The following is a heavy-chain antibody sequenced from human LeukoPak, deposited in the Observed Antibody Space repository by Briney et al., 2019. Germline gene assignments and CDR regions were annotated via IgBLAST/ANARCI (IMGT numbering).Heavy chain of an antibody. CDR1: GFTFSSYW. J-gene: IGHJ4*02. CDR2: INSDGSST. V-gene: IGHV3-74*01. Sequence: PGGSLRLSCAASGFTFSSYWMHWVRQAPGKGLVWVSRINSDGSSTSYADSVKGRFTISRDNAKNTPYLQMNSLRAEDTAVYYCAKDGPMRYFDWSPGVFWDYWGQGTLVTVSS. CDR3: AKDGPMRYFDWSPGVFWDY. D-gene: IGHD3-9*01.